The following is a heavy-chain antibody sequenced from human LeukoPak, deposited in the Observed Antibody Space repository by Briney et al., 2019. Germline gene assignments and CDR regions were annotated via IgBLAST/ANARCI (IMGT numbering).Heavy chain of an antibody. J-gene: IGHJ6*04. D-gene: IGHD3-10*01. CDR3: ARETDGSGRPYYYYGMDV. Sequence: GGSLRLSCAASGFTVSSNYMSWVRQAPGKGLEWVSVIYSGGSTYYADSVKGRFTLSRDNSKNTLYLQMNSLRAEDTAVYYCARETDGSGRPYYYYGMDVWGKGTTVTVSS. CDR2: IYSGGST. V-gene: IGHV3-53*01. CDR1: GFTVSSNY.